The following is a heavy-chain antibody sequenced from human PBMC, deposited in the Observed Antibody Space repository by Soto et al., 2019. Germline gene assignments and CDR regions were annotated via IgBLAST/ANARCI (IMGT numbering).Heavy chain of an antibody. V-gene: IGHV2-5*02. J-gene: IGHJ4*02. CDR1: GFPLTTSGVG. CDR3: AHRVLRTVFGLVTTTAIYFDF. Sequence: QITLNESGPTQVKPRQTLTLTCTFSGFPLTTSGVGVGWIRQSPGKAPEWLALIYWDDDKRYSPSLKSRLTITKDPSKNQVVLTMADLDPADTATYYCAHRVLRTVFGLVTTTAIYFDFWGQGTPVAVSS. D-gene: IGHD3-3*01. CDR2: IYWDDDK.